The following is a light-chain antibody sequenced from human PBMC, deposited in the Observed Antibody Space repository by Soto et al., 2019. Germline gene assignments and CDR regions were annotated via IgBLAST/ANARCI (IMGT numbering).Light chain of an antibody. CDR1: SSDVGGYNY. V-gene: IGLV2-11*01. CDR2: DVI. CDR3: YSNAGSYTV. J-gene: IGLJ2*01. Sequence: QSALTQPRSVSGSPGQSVTISCTGTSSDVGGYNYVSWYQQHPGKAPKLMIYDVIKRPSGVPDRFSGSKSGNTAALTISGLQAEDEADYCCYSNAGSYTVFGGGTKLTVL.